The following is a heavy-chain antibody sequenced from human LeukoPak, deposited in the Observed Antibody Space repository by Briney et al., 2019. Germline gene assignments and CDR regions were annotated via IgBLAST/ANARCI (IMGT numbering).Heavy chain of an antibody. V-gene: IGHV4-59*01. Sequence: SETQSLTCTVSGGSISSYYWSWIRQPPGKGLEWIGYIYYSGSTNYNPSLKSRVTISVDTSKNQFSLKLSSVTAADTAVYYCARERTHYDFWSGYFDYWGQGTLVTVSS. D-gene: IGHD3-3*01. CDR2: IYYSGST. CDR1: GGSISSYY. CDR3: ARERTHYDFWSGYFDY. J-gene: IGHJ4*02.